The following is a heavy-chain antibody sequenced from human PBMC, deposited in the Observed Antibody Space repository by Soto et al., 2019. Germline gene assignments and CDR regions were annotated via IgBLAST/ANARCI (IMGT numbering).Heavy chain of an antibody. Sequence: QVQLVQSGAEVKKPGASVKVSCKASGYTFINYYMHWVRQAPGQGLEWMGIINPNGGSTTYAQKFQGRVTLTRDTSTNTVNMELSSRRCEDTAVYYCAREKWLVRRNDPFDIWGQGPMFTVSS. D-gene: IGHD6-19*01. CDR3: AREKWLVRRNDPFDI. CDR2: INPNGGST. CDR1: GYTFINYY. V-gene: IGHV1-46*01. J-gene: IGHJ3*02.